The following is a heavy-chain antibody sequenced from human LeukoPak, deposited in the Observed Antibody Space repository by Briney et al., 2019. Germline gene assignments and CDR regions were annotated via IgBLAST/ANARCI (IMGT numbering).Heavy chain of an antibody. J-gene: IGHJ5*02. CDR2: ISGSGGST. V-gene: IGHV3-23*01. CDR3: AKDDRRYCSSTSCLDSFDP. CDR1: GFTFSSYA. Sequence: GGSLRLSCGASGFTFSSYAMSWVRQAPGKGLEWVSAISGSGGSTYYADSVKGRFTISRDNSKTTLHLQMNSLRAEDTAVYYCAKDDRRYCSSTSCLDSFDPWGQGTLVTVSS. D-gene: IGHD2-2*01.